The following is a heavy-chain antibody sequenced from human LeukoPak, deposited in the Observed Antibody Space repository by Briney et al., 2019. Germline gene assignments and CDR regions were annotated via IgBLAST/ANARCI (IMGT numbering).Heavy chain of an antibody. CDR2: IYTSGST. D-gene: IGHD3-3*01. CDR1: GGSISSYY. V-gene: IGHV4-4*07. CDR3: ARGDYDFWRGWDAFDI. Sequence: SQTLSLTCTVSGGSISSYYWSWIRQPAGKGLEWIGRIYTSGSTNYNPSLKSRVTMSVDTSKNQFSLKLSSVTAADTAVYYCARGDYDFWRGWDAFDIWGQGTMVTVSS. J-gene: IGHJ3*02.